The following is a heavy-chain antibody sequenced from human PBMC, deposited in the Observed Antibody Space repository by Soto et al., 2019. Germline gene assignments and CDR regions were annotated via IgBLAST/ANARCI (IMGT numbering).Heavy chain of an antibody. V-gene: IGHV3-48*01. D-gene: IGHD3-22*01. CDR3: ARDYYDSSGYYLPDP. J-gene: IGHJ5*02. Sequence: PGGSLRLSCVTSGFSFSTFWLNWVRQAPGKGLEWVSYISSSSSTIYYADSVKGRFTISRDNAKNSLYLQMNSLRAEDTAVYYCARDYYDSSGYYLPDPWGQGTLVTVSS. CDR1: GFSFSTFW. CDR2: ISSSSSTI.